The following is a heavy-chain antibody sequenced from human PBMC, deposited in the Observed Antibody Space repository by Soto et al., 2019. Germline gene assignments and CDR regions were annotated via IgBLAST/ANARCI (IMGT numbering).Heavy chain of an antibody. J-gene: IGHJ1*01. CDR1: GYTFTSDG. V-gene: IGHV1-18*01. D-gene: IGHD2-2*01. Sequence: SVKGSCKASGYTFTSDGISWVGQAPGQGLEWMGWISTDNGNTNYAQKLQGRVTMTTDTPTSTAYMELGSLRSDDTAMYYCARTHCTSTTCSAYAGDFQHWGQGTLVTLSS. CDR2: ISTDNGNT. CDR3: ARTHCTSTTCSAYAGDFQH.